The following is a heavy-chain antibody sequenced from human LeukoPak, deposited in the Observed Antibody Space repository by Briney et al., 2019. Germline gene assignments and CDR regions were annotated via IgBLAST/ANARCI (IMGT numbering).Heavy chain of an antibody. CDR1: GFTFSTCN. CDR3: ARRPPSMAGLDY. Sequence: GGSLRFSCAASGFTFSTCNMHWVRQAPGKGLEWVAVVSKDGTNKFYADSVRGRFTISRDNSKNTLYLQMNSLRGEDTAVYYCARRPPSMAGLDYWGQGTLVTVSS. D-gene: IGHD6-19*01. V-gene: IGHV3-30*01. J-gene: IGHJ4*02. CDR2: VSKDGTNK.